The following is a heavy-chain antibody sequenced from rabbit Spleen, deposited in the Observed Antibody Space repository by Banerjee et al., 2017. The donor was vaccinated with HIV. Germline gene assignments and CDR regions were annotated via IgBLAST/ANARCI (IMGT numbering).Heavy chain of an antibody. CDR3: VRRDSSNTGDWDL. D-gene: IGHD1-1*01. V-gene: IGHV1S47*01. J-gene: IGHJ4*01. CDR1: GIDFNRYG. CDR2: IYPGFGIT. Sequence: ELVESGGGLVQPGESLKLSCKASGIDFNRYGISWVRQAPGKGPEWIAYIYPGFGITSYANSVKGRFTISSDNAHNTVFLQMTSLTASDTATYFCVRRDSSNTGDWDLWGPGTLVTVS.